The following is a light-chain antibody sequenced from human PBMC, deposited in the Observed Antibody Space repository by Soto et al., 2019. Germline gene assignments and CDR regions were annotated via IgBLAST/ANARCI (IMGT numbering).Light chain of an antibody. CDR3: QQVNSYPFT. CDR2: AAS. Sequence: DIQLTQSPSVQSASVGDRVTITCRASQGISSYLAWYQQKPGKAPKLLIYAASTLHSGVPSRFSGSGYGTEHTLTISSPQPEDFATYYCQQVNSYPFTFGGGTKVEIK. CDR1: QGISSY. V-gene: IGKV1-9*01. J-gene: IGKJ4*01.